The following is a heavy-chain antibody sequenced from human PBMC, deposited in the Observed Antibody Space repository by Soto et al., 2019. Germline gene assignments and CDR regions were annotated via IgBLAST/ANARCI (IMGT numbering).Heavy chain of an antibody. Sequence: QVQLVQSGAEEKTPGASVKVSCKASGYTFTDYAIHWVRQAPRQRLEWMGWINAGNGNTKSSQKFQGRVTITRDTSASTAYMELSSLRSEDTAVYYCARSAVSPFGGLIGPFDYWGQGNLVTVSS. CDR1: GYTFTDYA. CDR3: ARSAVSPFGGLIGPFDY. J-gene: IGHJ4*02. D-gene: IGHD3-16*02. V-gene: IGHV1-3*05. CDR2: INAGNGNT.